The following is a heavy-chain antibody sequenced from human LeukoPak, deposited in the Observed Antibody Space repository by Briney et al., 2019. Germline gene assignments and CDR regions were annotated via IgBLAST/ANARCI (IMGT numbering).Heavy chain of an antibody. Sequence: PGGSLRLSCAASGFIFSNYAMGWVRQAPGKGLEWVSAITGSGGSTYYADSVKGRFTISRDNSKNTLSLQMNSLRAEDTAVYYCANLQSVDYWGQGTLVTVSS. CDR3: ANLQSVDY. CDR2: ITGSGGST. J-gene: IGHJ4*02. CDR1: GFIFSNYA. D-gene: IGHD4-11*01. V-gene: IGHV3-23*01.